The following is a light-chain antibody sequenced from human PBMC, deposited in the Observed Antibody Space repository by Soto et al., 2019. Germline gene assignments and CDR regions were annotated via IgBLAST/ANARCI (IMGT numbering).Light chain of an antibody. CDR1: QDIGND. V-gene: IGKV1-16*02. J-gene: IGKJ5*01. CDR3: QQYNIYPP. CDR2: AAS. Sequence: DIQMTQYQPSLSPSVGDTVTITCRASQDIGNDLAWFQQEPGKAPKSLIYAASSLLSGVPSKFSGSGSGTDFTLTISSLQPEDFATYYCQQYNIYPPFGQGGRLAIK.